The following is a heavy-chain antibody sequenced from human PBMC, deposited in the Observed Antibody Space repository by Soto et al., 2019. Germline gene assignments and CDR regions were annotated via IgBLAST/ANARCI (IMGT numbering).Heavy chain of an antibody. CDR3: AKSLLTIFGVVSHGYSDY. D-gene: IGHD3-3*01. V-gene: IGHV3-23*01. J-gene: IGHJ4*02. CDR2: ISGSGGST. CDR1: GFTFSSYA. Sequence: VQLLESGGGLVQPGGSLRLSCAASGFTFSSYAMSWVRQAPGKGLEWVSAISGSGGSTYYADSVKGRFTISRDNSKNTLYLQMNSLRAEDTAVYYCAKSLLTIFGVVSHGYSDYWGQGTLVTVSS.